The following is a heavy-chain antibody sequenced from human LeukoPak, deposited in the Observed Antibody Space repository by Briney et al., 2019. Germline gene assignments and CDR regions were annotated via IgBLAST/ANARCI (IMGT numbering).Heavy chain of an antibody. J-gene: IGHJ4*02. CDR3: PRGQWLAFDY. V-gene: IGHV3-48*03. CDR1: GFTFSSYE. CDR2: ISSSGSSI. D-gene: IGHD6-19*01. Sequence: GGSLRLSCAASGFTFSSYEMNWVRQAPGKGLEWASYISSSGSSIYYADSVKGRFTISRDNAKNSLYLQMNSLRAEDTAVYYWPRGQWLAFDYWGQGTLVTVSS.